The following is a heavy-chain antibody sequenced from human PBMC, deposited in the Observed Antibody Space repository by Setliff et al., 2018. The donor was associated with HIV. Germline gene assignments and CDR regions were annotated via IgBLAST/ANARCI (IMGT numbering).Heavy chain of an antibody. V-gene: IGHV1-8*01. Sequence: GASVKVSCKASGYTFTSYDINWVRQATGQGLEWMGWMNPKSGNTGYAQKFQGRVTMTRNTSISTAYMELSSLRSEDTAVYYCARGGTSSNWFDPWGQGTLVTVSS. CDR1: GYTFTSYD. CDR3: ARGGTSSNWFDP. D-gene: IGHD2-2*01. CDR2: MNPKSGNT. J-gene: IGHJ5*02.